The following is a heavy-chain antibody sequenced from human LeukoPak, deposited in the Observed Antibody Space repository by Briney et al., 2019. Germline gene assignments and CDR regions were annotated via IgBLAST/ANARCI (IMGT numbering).Heavy chain of an antibody. J-gene: IGHJ4*02. CDR1: GFTFSSYE. CDR2: ISSSGSTI. Sequence: GGSLRPSCAASGFTFSSYEMNWVRQAPGKGLEWVSYISSSGSTIHYADSVKGRFTISRDNAKNSLYLQMNSLRAEDTAVYYCAPYYYGSGSATNSFDYWGQGTLVTVSS. CDR3: APYYYGSGSATNSFDY. V-gene: IGHV3-48*03. D-gene: IGHD3-10*01.